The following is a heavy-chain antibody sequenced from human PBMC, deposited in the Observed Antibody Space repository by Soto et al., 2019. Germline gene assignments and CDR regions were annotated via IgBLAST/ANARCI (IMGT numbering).Heavy chain of an antibody. CDR1: GGSISSGGYY. CDR2: IYYSGST. J-gene: IGHJ6*03. V-gene: IGHV4-31*03. D-gene: IGHD2-2*01. Sequence: SETLSLTCTVSGGSISSGGYYWSWIRQHPGKGLEWIGYIYYSGSTYYNTSLKSRVTISVDTSKNHFSLKLSSVTAADTAVYYCAREGSQLLSNYYYYYMDVWGKGTTVTVSS. CDR3: AREGSQLLSNYYYYYMDV.